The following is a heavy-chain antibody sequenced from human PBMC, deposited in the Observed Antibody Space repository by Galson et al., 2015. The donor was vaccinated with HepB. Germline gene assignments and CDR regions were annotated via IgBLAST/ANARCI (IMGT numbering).Heavy chain of an antibody. CDR1: GYRFISYW. J-gene: IGHJ4*02. CDR3: ARRGSGPTGDYYFDY. D-gene: IGHD7-27*01. CDR2: IYPGDSDT. V-gene: IGHV5-51*03. Sequence: QSGAEVKKPGESLKISCQGSGYRFISYWIVWVRQMPGKGPEWMGIIYPGDSDTKYSPSFQGQVTISADKSTSTAYLQWSSLKASDTAMYYCARRGSGPTGDYYFDYWGQGTLVTVSS.